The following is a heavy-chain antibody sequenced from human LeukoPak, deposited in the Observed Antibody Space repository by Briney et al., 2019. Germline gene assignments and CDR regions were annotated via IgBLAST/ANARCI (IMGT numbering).Heavy chain of an antibody. V-gene: IGHV4-38-2*02. CDR3: ARDETFSYGSFGH. D-gene: IGHD5-18*01. J-gene: IGHJ4*02. Sequence: PSETLSLTCAVSGYSISSGYYWGWIRQPPGKGLEWIGSIYHGGSTYYNPSLKSRVTISVDTSKNQFSLKLSSVTAADPAVYYCARDETFSYGSFGHWGQGTLVTVSS. CDR1: GYSISSGYY. CDR2: IYHGGST.